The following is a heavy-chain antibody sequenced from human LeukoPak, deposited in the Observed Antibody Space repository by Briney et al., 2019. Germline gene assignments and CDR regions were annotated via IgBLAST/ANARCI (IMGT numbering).Heavy chain of an antibody. CDR1: GFTFSGYA. D-gene: IGHD6-13*01. CDR3: VKSASTWYLFDY. CDR2: IISNGEST. Sequence: GGSLRLSCSASGFTFSGYAMHWVRQAPGKGLEYVSAIISNGESTYYSDSVKDRFTISRDNSKDTLYLQMSSLRPEDTAVYYCVKSASTWYLFDYWGQGTLVTVSS. V-gene: IGHV3-64*03. J-gene: IGHJ4*02.